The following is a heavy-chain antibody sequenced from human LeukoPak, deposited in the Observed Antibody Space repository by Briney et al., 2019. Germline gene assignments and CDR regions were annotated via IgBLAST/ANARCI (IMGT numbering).Heavy chain of an antibody. CDR3: ARGLWFGDENPPYFDY. CDR1: GGSISSSNYY. V-gene: IGHV4-39*07. J-gene: IGHJ4*02. Sequence: SETLSLTCTVSGGSISSSNYYWGWIRQPPGKGLEWIGSIYYSGSTYYNPSLKSRVTISVDTSKNQFSLKLSSVTAADTAVYYCARGLWFGDENPPYFDYWGQGILVTVSS. D-gene: IGHD3-10*01. CDR2: IYYSGST.